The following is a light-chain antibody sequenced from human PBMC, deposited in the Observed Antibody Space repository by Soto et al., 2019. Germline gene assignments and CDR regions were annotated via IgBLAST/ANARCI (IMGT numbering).Light chain of an antibody. CDR2: DVS. CDR1: SSDVGGYNY. J-gene: IGLJ1*01. V-gene: IGLV2-14*01. CDR3: SSYTSCSPLFHV. Sequence: QSALTQPASVSGSPGQSITISCTGTSSDVGGYNYVSWYQQHPGKAPKLMIYDVSNRPSGVSNRFSGSKSGNTASLTISGLQAEDESDYYCSSYTSCSPLFHVSRTGSKVTVL.